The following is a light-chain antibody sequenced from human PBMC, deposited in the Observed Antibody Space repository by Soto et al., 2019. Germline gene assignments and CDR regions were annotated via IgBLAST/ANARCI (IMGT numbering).Light chain of an antibody. CDR3: SSFTSAYTFV. V-gene: IGLV2-14*01. CDR2: EVS. Sequence: QSALVQPASVSGSPGQSIAISCTGTSSDVGGYNYVSWYQQHPGKAPKLLISEVSIRPSGVSDRFSGSKSGNTASLTISGLQTEDEADYYCSSFTSAYTFVFGSGTKLTVL. J-gene: IGLJ1*01. CDR1: SSDVGGYNY.